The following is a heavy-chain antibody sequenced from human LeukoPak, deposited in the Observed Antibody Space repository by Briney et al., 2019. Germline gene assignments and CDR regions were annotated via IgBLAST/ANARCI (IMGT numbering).Heavy chain of an antibody. J-gene: IGHJ4*02. Sequence: SDTLSLTCTVSGYSVSSRNWWGWIRQSPGKGLEWMGYVYYDGTTYYNPSLKSRVTMSVDTSQNNFSLKLTSVTAVDTALYYCVRTNAVTGSFYLDYWGQGSVVTVSS. V-gene: IGHV4-28*01. CDR1: GYSVSSRNW. CDR2: VYYDGTT. CDR3: VRTNAVTGSFYLDY. D-gene: IGHD3-9*01.